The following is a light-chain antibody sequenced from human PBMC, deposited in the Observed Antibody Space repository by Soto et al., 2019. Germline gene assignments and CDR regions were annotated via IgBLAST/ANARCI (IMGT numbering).Light chain of an antibody. CDR2: GAS. J-gene: IGKJ1*01. CDR3: QQYHLYWT. CDR1: QRIATW. Sequence: DLQLTQSPSSLSASVGDRVTITCRASQRIATWLAWYQHQPGSAHKLLIYGASTLQSGVPSRFSGSGSGAEFTHTIDNLQPEDFATYYCQQYHLYWTFGPGTKVEI. V-gene: IGKV1-5*01.